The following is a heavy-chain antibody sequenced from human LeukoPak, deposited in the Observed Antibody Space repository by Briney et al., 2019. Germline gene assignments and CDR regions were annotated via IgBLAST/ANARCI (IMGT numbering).Heavy chain of an antibody. Sequence: ASVKVSCKASGYTFTGYYMHWVRQAPGQGLEWMGWINPNSGGTNYAQKFQGRVTMTRDTSISTAYMELSRLRSDDTVVYYCARAPITIFGVVIPLTWFDPWGQGTLVTVSS. CDR1: GYTFTGYY. D-gene: IGHD3-3*01. J-gene: IGHJ5*02. CDR2: INPNSGGT. V-gene: IGHV1-2*02. CDR3: ARAPITIFGVVIPLTWFDP.